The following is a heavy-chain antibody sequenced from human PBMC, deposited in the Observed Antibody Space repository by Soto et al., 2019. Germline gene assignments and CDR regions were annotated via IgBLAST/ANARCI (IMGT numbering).Heavy chain of an antibody. CDR1: GFTFSDYW. V-gene: IGHV3-7*03. D-gene: IGHD2-21*01. Sequence: WGSLRLSCAASGFTFSDYWMVCRRHSPFKWLEWVANIKIDGSEKYYVDSVRGRFTMSRGNAKNSLHLDMNSLRAEDTAVYYCARIRCGGSCYSSPWNCDLWGRGTLVTVSS. CDR3: ARIRCGGSCYSSPWNCDL. J-gene: IGHJ2*01. CDR2: IKIDGSEK.